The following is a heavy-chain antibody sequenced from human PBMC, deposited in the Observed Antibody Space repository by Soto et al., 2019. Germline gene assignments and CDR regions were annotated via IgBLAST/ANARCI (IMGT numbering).Heavy chain of an antibody. J-gene: IGHJ4*02. V-gene: IGHV4-59*04. Sequence: SETLSLTCTVSGGSMSSYYWSWIRQRPGKGLEWIGYIYYSGRTYYNPSLKSRVTISVDTSKNQFSLKLSSVTAADTAVYYCARLFPRVVPAAIYFDYWGQGTLVTVSS. CDR3: ARLFPRVVPAAIYFDY. CDR1: GGSMSSYY. CDR2: IYYSGRT. D-gene: IGHD2-2*01.